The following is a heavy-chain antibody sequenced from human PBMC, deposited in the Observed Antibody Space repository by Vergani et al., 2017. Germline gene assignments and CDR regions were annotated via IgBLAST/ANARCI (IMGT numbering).Heavy chain of an antibody. Sequence: QVQLVQSGAEVKKPGASVKVSCKASGYTFTSYGISWVRQAPGQGLEWMGWISAYNGNTNYAQKLQGRVTMTTDTATSTAYMELRSLRSDDTAVYYCAGDTEGPIWFGELFPIDYWGQGTLVTVSS. CDR3: AGDTEGPIWFGELFPIDY. D-gene: IGHD3-10*01. CDR1: GYTFTSYG. CDR2: ISAYNGNT. V-gene: IGHV1-18*01. J-gene: IGHJ4*02.